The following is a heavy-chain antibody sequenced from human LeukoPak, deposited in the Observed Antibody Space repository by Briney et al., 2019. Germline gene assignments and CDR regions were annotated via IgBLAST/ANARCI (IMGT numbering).Heavy chain of an antibody. CDR1: GYTFTSYG. J-gene: IGHJ4*02. D-gene: IGHD6-19*01. CDR2: ISAYNGNT. V-gene: IGHV1-18*01. Sequence: ASVKVSCKASGYTFTSYGISWVRQAPGQGLEWMGWISAYNGNTNYAQKLQGRVTMTTDTSTSTAYMELRSLRSDNTAVYYCAGDLAAAGSSYSSGWYLGYYFDYWGQGTLVTVSS. CDR3: AGDLAAAGSSYSSGWYLGYYFDY.